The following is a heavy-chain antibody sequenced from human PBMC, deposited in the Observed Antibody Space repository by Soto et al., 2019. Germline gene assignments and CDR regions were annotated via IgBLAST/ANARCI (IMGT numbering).Heavy chain of an antibody. D-gene: IGHD3-10*01. J-gene: IGHJ6*03. Sequence: GGSLRLSCAASGFTFSSYGMHWVRQAPGKGLEWVAVISYDGSNKYYADSVKGRFTISRDNSKNTLYLQMNSLRAEDTAVYYCARSPVYYGSGSYYPSYMDVWGKGTTVTVSS. CDR1: GFTFSSYG. V-gene: IGHV3-30*03. CDR3: ARSPVYYGSGSYYPSYMDV. CDR2: ISYDGSNK.